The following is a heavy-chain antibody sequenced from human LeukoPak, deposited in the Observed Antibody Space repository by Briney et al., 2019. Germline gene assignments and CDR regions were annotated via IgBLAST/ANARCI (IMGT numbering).Heavy chain of an antibody. D-gene: IGHD3-10*01. CDR2: INQDGSVK. Sequence: GGSLRLSCAASAFTFSNYWMSWVRQAPGKGLEWVANINQDGSVKYHVDSVEGRFTISRDNAKNSLYLQMKSLRAEDTAVYYCASQTYSGSYYDDYYYYMHVWGKGTTVTVSS. CDR1: AFTFSNYW. V-gene: IGHV3-7*01. CDR3: ASQTYSGSYYDDYYYYMHV. J-gene: IGHJ6*03.